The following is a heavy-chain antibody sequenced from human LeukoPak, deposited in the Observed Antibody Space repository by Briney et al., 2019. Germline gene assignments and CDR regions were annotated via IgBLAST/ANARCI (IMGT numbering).Heavy chain of an antibody. Sequence: GGSLRLSCAASGFTFDDYAMHWVRQAPGKGLEWVSGISWNSGSIGSADSVKGRFTISRDSAKNSLYLQMNSLRAEDTALYYCAKGGHYDFWSGYFDYWGQGTLVTVSS. CDR3: AKGGHYDFWSGYFDY. CDR2: ISWNSGSI. CDR1: GFTFDDYA. D-gene: IGHD3-3*01. V-gene: IGHV3-9*01. J-gene: IGHJ4*02.